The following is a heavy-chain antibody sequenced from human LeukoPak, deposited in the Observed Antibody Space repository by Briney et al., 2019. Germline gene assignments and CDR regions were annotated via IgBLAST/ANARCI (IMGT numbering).Heavy chain of an antibody. CDR3: AKSAGRDGYRDVFDI. J-gene: IGHJ3*02. CDR1: GFTFSSSA. CDR2: ITKSGGST. D-gene: IGHD5-24*01. Sequence: GGSLRLSCAASGFTFSSSALSWVRQAPGKGLERVSTITKSGGSTYYADSVKSLFTISRDNSKNTLYLQMNSLRAEDTAVYHCAKSAGRDGYRDVFDIWGQGTVVTVSS. V-gene: IGHV3-23*01.